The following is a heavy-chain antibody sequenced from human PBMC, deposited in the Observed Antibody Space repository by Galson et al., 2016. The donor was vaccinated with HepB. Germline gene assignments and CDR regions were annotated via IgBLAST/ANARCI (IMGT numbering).Heavy chain of an antibody. V-gene: IGHV3-23*01. J-gene: IGHJ3*01. CDR3: AKDPYYSSGWGAFES. D-gene: IGHD6-19*01. Sequence: SLRLSCAASGYTFSSYAMSWVRQAPGKGLEWVSGIGGSGGSAYYADSVKGRFSISRDNSRTTLDLQMHSLRGEDTALYYCAKDPYYSSGWGAFESWGQGTMVPVGS. CDR2: IGGSGGSA. CDR1: GYTFSSYA.